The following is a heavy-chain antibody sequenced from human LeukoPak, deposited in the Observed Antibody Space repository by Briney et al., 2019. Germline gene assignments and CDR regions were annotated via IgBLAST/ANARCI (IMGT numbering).Heavy chain of an antibody. V-gene: IGHV3-20*04. J-gene: IGHJ4*02. CDR2: INWNGGST. Sequence: PGGSLRLSCEASGFNFDDYGMSWVRQAPGKGLEWVSGINWNGGSTGYVDSVKGRFTISRDNAKNSLYLQMNSLRAEDTALYYCARGLAGYSSRIDYWGQGTLVTVSS. D-gene: IGHD6-19*01. CDR3: ARGLAGYSSRIDY. CDR1: GFNFDDYG.